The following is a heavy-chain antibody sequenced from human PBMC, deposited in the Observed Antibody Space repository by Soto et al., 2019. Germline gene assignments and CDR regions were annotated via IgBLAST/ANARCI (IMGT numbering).Heavy chain of an antibody. D-gene: IGHD3-22*01. J-gene: IGHJ4*02. CDR2: IYHTGTT. CDR1: GETLNGIYH. V-gene: IGHV4-38-2*01. Sequence: PSETLCRPCAVSGETLNGIYHWAWIWQSPGRGLEWIASIYHTGTTYYTPSLESRLTISVDTSKNQFSLRLSSVTSSDTAVYYCARGLTKSSGREGIFDCWVQGTLVTVSS. CDR3: ARGLTKSSGREGIFDC.